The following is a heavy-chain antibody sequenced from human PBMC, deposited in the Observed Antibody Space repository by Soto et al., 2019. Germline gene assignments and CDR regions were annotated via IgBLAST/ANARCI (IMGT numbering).Heavy chain of an antibody. D-gene: IGHD5-12*01. J-gene: IGHJ4*02. CDR1: GYTFTNYG. CDR3: VRDLIPGYTGYSDY. CDR2: ISAYNGNT. V-gene: IGHV1-18*01. Sequence: QVQLVQSGAEVKKPGASVKVSCKASGYTFTNYGINWVRQAPGQGLEWMGWISAYNGNTNFAQKFQGRVTMTTDTSTNTAYMELRSLRSDDTAVYYCVRDLIPGYTGYSDYWGQGTLVTVSS.